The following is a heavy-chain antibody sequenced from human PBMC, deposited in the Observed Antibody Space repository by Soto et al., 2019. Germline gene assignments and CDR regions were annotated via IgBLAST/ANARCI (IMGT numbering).Heavy chain of an antibody. CDR1: GFTFSSYA. Sequence: QVQLVESGGGVGQPGRSLRLSCAASGFTFSSYAMHWVRQAPGKGLEWVAVMSYDGSNKDYADSVRGRFTISRDNSKNTLYLQMNSLRVEDTAVYYCARDRGSYSNYVFLFDYWGQGALVTVSS. CDR3: ARDRGSYSNYVFLFDY. V-gene: IGHV3-30-3*01. J-gene: IGHJ4*02. CDR2: MSYDGSNK. D-gene: IGHD4-4*01.